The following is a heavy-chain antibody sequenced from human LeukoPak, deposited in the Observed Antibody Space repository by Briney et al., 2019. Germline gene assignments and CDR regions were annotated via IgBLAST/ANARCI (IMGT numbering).Heavy chain of an antibody. CDR2: IKQDGSEK. V-gene: IGHV3-7*01. J-gene: IGHJ4*02. CDR3: AKNPPPYKHAY. Sequence: PGGSLRLSCAASGFTFSSYWMSWVRQAPGKGLEWVANIKQDGSEKYYVDSVKGRFTISRDNAKNSLYLQMNSLRAEDTAVYYCAKNPPPYKHAYWGQGTRVTVS. CDR1: GFTFSSYW. D-gene: IGHD5-24*01.